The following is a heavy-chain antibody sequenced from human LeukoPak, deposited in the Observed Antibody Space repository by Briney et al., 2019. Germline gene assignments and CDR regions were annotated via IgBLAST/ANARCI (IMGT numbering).Heavy chain of an antibody. Sequence: GRSLRLSCAASGFTFSDYAMHWVRQVPGKGLEWVGGSSWNSGTIAYGKSVKGRATISRDNARNSLYLEVNSLRVEDTALYYCAKDLAVGTSPRVYAFDVWGQGSLVTVSS. V-gene: IGHV3-9*01. J-gene: IGHJ3*01. CDR1: GFTFSDYA. CDR2: SSWNSGTI. D-gene: IGHD1/OR15-1a*01. CDR3: AKDLAVGTSPRVYAFDV.